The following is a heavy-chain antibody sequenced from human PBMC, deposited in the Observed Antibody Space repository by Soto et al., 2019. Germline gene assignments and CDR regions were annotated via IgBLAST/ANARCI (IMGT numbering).Heavy chain of an antibody. V-gene: IGHV4-59*02. CDR1: GGSVNTYY. Sequence: QVQLQESGPGLVKPSETLSLTCTVSGGSVNTYYWTWIRQAPVRGLEWIGYIYDSGSTSYNPSLKSRVTISADTSKSHFSLRVTSVTAADTAVYYCAREGFYSGLDVWGRGTTVTVSS. CDR3: AREGFYSGLDV. D-gene: IGHD2-21*01. CDR2: IYDSGST. J-gene: IGHJ6*02.